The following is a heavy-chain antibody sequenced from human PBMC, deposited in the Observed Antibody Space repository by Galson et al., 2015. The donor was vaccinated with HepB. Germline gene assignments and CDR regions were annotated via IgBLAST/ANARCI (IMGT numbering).Heavy chain of an antibody. J-gene: IGHJ5*01. CDR3: AKGYGLFDS. CDR1: GFTFGYYA. Sequence: SLRLSCAASGFTFGYYAMSWVRQAPGKGLEWISGISGNGDSTFYAVSVKGRFTVSRDNSKSMLYLQMDSLTAEDTGLYFCAKGYGLFDSWAQGILVTVSS. CDR2: ISGNGDST. V-gene: IGHV3-23*01. D-gene: IGHD3-16*01.